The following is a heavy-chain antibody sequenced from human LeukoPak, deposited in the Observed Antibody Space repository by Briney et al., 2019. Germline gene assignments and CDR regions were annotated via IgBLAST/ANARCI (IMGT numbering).Heavy chain of an antibody. CDR1: GFTFRTYS. D-gene: IGHD2-15*01. Sequence: GGSLRLSCAASGFTFRTYSMSWVRQAPGKGPEWLSYISTSSITKYYADSVKGRFTISRDDAKNSLSLQMNSLRADDTAVYYCAKEMGFCSGGSCYRWFDSWGQGTLVTVSS. CDR3: AKEMGFCSGGSCYRWFDS. V-gene: IGHV3-48*01. J-gene: IGHJ5*01. CDR2: ISTSSITK.